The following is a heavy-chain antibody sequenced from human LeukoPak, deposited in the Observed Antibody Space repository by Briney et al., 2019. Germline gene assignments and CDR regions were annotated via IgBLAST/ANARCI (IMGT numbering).Heavy chain of an antibody. J-gene: IGHJ3*01. V-gene: IGHV5-51*01. D-gene: IGHD6-19*01. CDR3: ARHETAVAGTSAFDV. Sequence: GESLKISCRGSGYTFTNYWIGWVRQMPGKGLEWLGIIYPGDSDTRYSPSFQGQVTISADKSVGTAYLQWRSLKASDTAMYYCARHETAVAGTSAFDVWGQGTLVTVSS. CDR2: IYPGDSDT. CDR1: GYTFTNYW.